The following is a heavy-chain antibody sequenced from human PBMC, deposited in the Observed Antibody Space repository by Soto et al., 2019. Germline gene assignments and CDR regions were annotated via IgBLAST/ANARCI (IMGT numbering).Heavy chain of an antibody. CDR1: GFTFINAW. V-gene: IGHV3-15*01. CDR2: IKSKTDGGTT. J-gene: IGHJ5*02. D-gene: IGHD1-26*01. Sequence: GGSLRLSCAASGFTFINAWMSWVRQAPGKGLEWVGRIKSKTDGGTTDYAAPVKGRFTISRHDSKNTLYLQMNSLKTEDTAVYYCTNFYTRDPIGSAPRGQGTLVTVSS. CDR3: TNFYTRDPIGSAP.